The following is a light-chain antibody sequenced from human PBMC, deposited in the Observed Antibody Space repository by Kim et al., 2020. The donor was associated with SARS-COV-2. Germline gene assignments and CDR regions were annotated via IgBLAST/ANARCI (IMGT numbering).Light chain of an antibody. Sequence: EAPPTSCTARRIVSSLYLAWYKPKPGQALRLLSFGASTRGIRTPDRFSGSGSGTDFTLTIIRSEAAAFAVYYCQHYGSSPYTFGQGTKLEI. CDR1: RIVSSLY. J-gene: IGKJ2*01. CDR3: QHYGSSPYT. V-gene: IGKV3-20*01. CDR2: GAS.